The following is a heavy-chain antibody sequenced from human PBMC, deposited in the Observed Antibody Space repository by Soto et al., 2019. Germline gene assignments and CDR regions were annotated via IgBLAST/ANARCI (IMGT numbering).Heavy chain of an antibody. J-gene: IGHJ3*02. D-gene: IGHD3-22*01. CDR2: IYPGDSDT. Sequence: SLKISCKGSGYSFTSYWIGWVRQMPGKGLEWMGIIYPGDSDTRYSPSFQGQVTISADKSISTAYLQWSSLKASDTAMYYCARIYDSSGYYYAPADAFDIWGKGKMVTVSS. V-gene: IGHV5-51*01. CDR3: ARIYDSSGYYYAPADAFDI. CDR1: GYSFTSYW.